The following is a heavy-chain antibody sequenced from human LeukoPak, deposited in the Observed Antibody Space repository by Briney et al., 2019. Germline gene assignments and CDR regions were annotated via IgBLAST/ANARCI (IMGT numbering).Heavy chain of an antibody. CDR1: GGSISSSTYY. D-gene: IGHD1-26*01. CDR3: ARHAVGATLYFDY. J-gene: IGHJ4*02. CDR2: VYYDRST. Sequence: SETLSLTCSVSGGSISSSTYYWGWIRQPPGKALEWIGSVYYDRSTYYNPSLKSRLTISVDMSKNQFSLNLSSVTAADTAVYYCARHAVGATLYFDYWGQGTLVTVSS. V-gene: IGHV4-39*01.